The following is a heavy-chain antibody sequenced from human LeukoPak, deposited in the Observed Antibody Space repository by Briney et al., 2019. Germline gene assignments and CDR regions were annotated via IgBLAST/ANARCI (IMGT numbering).Heavy chain of an antibody. CDR1: GGSISSGGYY. D-gene: IGHD2-2*01. CDR3: AREGVVPQPAAPAHLAMDV. V-gene: IGHV4-30-2*01. CDR2: IYHSGST. Sequence: SQTLSLTCTVSGGSISSGGYYWSWIRQPPGKGLEWIGYIYHSGSTYYNPSLKSRVTISVDTSKNQFSLKLSSVTAADTAVYYCAREGVVPQPAAPAHLAMDVWGKGTTVTVSS. J-gene: IGHJ6*03.